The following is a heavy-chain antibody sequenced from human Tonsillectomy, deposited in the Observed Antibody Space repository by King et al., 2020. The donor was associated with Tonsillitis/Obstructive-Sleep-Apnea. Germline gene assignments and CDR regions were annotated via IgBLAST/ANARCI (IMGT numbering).Heavy chain of an antibody. V-gene: IGHV4-34*01. D-gene: IGHD3-22*01. CDR3: ASRIYYYDSSGYFDAFDI. Sequence: VQLPQWGAGLLKPSETLSLPCAVYGGSFSGYYWSWIRQPPGKGLEWIGEINHSGSTNYNPSLKSRVTISVDTSKNQFSLKLSSVTAADTAVYYCASRIYYYDSSGYFDAFDIWGQGTMVTVSS. J-gene: IGHJ3*02. CDR1: GGSFSGYY. CDR2: INHSGST.